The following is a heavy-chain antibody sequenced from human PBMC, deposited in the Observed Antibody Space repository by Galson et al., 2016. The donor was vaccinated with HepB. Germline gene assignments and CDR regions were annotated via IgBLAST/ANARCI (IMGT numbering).Heavy chain of an antibody. CDR1: GGSINSNNYY. Sequence: SETLSLTCIVSGGSINSNNYYWGWIRQTPEKGLEWIGAIYYSGTTHYNPSLRSRLTMSVDTSKNQFSLKLRSVTAADTAVYYCASSYCTNGVCHHYYYYGIAVWGQGTTVTVSS. V-gene: IGHV4-39*01. J-gene: IGHJ6*02. CDR3: ASSYCTNGVCHHYYYYGIAV. CDR2: IYYSGTT. D-gene: IGHD2-8*01.